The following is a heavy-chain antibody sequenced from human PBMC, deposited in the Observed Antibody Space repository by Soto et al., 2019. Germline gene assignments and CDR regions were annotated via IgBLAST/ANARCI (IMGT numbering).Heavy chain of an antibody. Sequence: GGSLRLSCAASGFTFSSYAMSWVRQAPGKGLEWVSAISGSGGSTYYADSVKGRFTISRDNAKNTLYLEMNSLRADDTAVYYCARGILDYFYGMDVWGQGTTVTVSS. CDR3: ARGILDYFYGMDV. V-gene: IGHV3-23*01. CDR2: ISGSGGST. J-gene: IGHJ6*02. CDR1: GFTFSSYA. D-gene: IGHD3-9*01.